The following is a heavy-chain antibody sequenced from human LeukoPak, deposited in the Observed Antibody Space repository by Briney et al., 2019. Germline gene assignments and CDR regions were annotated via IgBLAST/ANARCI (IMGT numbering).Heavy chain of an antibody. D-gene: IGHD2-21*02. CDR3: AKVGRDCGGDCYHSDY. CDR1: GFTFSSYA. Sequence: GGSLRLSCAASGFTFSSYAMSWVRQAPGKGLEWVSAISGSGGSTYYADSVKGRFTISRDNSKNTLYLQMNSLRAEDTAVYYCAKVGRDCGGDCYHSDYWGQGTLVTVSS. CDR2: ISGSGGST. V-gene: IGHV3-23*01. J-gene: IGHJ4*02.